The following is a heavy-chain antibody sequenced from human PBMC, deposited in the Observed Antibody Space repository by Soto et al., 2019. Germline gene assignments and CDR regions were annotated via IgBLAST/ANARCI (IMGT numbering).Heavy chain of an antibody. Sequence: EVQLVESGGGLVKPGGSLRLSCAASGFTFSNAWMSWVRQAPGKGLEWVGRIKSKTDGGTTDYAAPVKGRFTISSDNSKYTLYLQMACLKSEDTAVYSCTSDWAMSGYNIQEDYWGQGTLVTVSS. CDR2: IKSKTDGGTT. J-gene: IGHJ4*02. CDR3: TSDWAMSGYNIQEDY. V-gene: IGHV3-15*01. D-gene: IGHD3-10*02. CDR1: GFTFSNAW.